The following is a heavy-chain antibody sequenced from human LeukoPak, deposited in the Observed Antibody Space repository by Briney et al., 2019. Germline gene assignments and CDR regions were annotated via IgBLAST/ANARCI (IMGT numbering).Heavy chain of an antibody. D-gene: IGHD2-2*01. CDR1: GGSISSGSYY. Sequence: SETLSLTCTVSGGSISSGSYYCSWIRQPAGKGLECIARIYTSGSTNYSPSLKSLVTISVDTSKNQFSLKLSSVTAADMAVYYCARYAAAMNVDAFDIWGQGTMVTVSS. J-gene: IGHJ3*02. V-gene: IGHV4-61*02. CDR2: IYTSGST. CDR3: ARYAAAMNVDAFDI.